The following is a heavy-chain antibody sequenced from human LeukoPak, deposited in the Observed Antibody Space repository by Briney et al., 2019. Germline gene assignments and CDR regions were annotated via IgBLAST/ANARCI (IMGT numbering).Heavy chain of an antibody. CDR1: GFTFSSYG. CDR2: ICYDGSNK. CDR3: ARDRIDGSGSYYNPSFFY. Sequence: GRSLRLSCAASGFTFSSYGMHWVRQAPGKGLEWVAVICYDGSNKYYADSVKGRFTISRDNSKNTLYLQMNSLRAEDTAVYYCARDRIDGSGSYYNPSFFYWGQGTLVTVSS. V-gene: IGHV3-33*01. D-gene: IGHD3-10*01. J-gene: IGHJ4*02.